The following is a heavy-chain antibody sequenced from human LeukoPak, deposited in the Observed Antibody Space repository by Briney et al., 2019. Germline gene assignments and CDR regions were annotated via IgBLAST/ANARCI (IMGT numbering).Heavy chain of an antibody. CDR2: MSPNTGNT. Sequence: EASVKVSCKASGYTFTNYDINWVRQTTGQGLEWMGWMSPNTGNTGYGQKLQGRITMTRNTSISTAYMELSSLTSDDTAVYFCVSRRKGRAYDIWGQGTMVTVSS. CDR3: VSRRKGRAYDI. J-gene: IGHJ3*02. V-gene: IGHV1-8*01. CDR1: GYTFTNYD.